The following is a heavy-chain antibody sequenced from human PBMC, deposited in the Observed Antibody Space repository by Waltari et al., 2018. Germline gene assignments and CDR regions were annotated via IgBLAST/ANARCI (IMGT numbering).Heavy chain of an antibody. D-gene: IGHD6-19*01. CDR2: ISFDGSDK. J-gene: IGHJ4*01. Sequence: GGVVRPGRSLRLSCAASGFTFRSYGMHWVRQIPGKGLEWLTFISFDGSDKYYADSVKGRFTIYKDNSRNTLYLQMSSLRGDDTAVYFCAKLRGAVTGNEGDFWGHGSRVTVSS. V-gene: IGHV3-30*18. CDR1: GFTFRSYG. CDR3: AKLRGAVTGNEGDF.